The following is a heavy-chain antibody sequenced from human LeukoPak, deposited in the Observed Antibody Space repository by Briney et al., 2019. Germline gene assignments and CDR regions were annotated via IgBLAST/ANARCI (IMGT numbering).Heavy chain of an antibody. D-gene: IGHD3-22*01. CDR1: GFTFSSYG. CDR2: ISYDGSNK. V-gene: IGHV3-30*03. Sequence: GRSLRLSCAASGFTFSSYGMHWVRQAPGKGLEWVAGISYDGSNKYYADSVKGRFTISRDNSKNTLYLQMNSLRAEDTAVYYCSRGLIVVVANWFDPWGQGTLVTVSS. CDR3: SRGLIVVVANWFDP. J-gene: IGHJ5*02.